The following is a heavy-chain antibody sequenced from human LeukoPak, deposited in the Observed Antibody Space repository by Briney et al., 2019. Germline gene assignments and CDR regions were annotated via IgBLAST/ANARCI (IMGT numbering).Heavy chain of an antibody. J-gene: IGHJ6*03. D-gene: IGHD3-3*01. CDR1: GGSFSGYY. Sequence: SETLSLTCAVYGGSFSGYYWSWIRQPPGKGLEWIGEINHSGSTYYNPSLKSRVTISVDTSKNQFSLKLSSVTAADTAVYYCARLRGSYDFWSGDYYMDVWGKGTTVTVSS. CDR2: INHSGST. V-gene: IGHV4-34*01. CDR3: ARLRGSYDFWSGDYYMDV.